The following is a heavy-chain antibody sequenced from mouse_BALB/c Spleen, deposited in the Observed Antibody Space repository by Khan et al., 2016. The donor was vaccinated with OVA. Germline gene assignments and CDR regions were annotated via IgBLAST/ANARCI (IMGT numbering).Heavy chain of an antibody. CDR2: IDPANGNT. CDR3: ARDYSYYYAMDY. V-gene: IGHV14-3*02. Sequence: VQLKQSGAELVKPGASVKLSCTASGFNIKDTYMHWVKQRPEQGLEWIGRIDPANGNTKYDPKFQGKATITADTSSNTAYLQLSSLTSEDTAVYYCARDYSYYYAMDYWGQGTSVTVSS. D-gene: IGHD1-1*01. CDR1: GFNIKDTY. J-gene: IGHJ4*01.